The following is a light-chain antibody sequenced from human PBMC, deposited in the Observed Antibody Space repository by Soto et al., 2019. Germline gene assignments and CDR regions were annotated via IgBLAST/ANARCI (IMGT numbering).Light chain of an antibody. V-gene: IGLV2-14*01. CDR3: AAWDDSLSGYV. CDR1: SSDVGGYNY. Sequence: QSALTQPASVSGSPGQSITISCTGTSSDVGGYNYVSWYQQHPGKAPKLMIYEVSNRPSGVSNRFSGSKSGNTASLTISGLQAEDEADYYCAAWDDSLSGYVFGTGTKVTV. CDR2: EVS. J-gene: IGLJ1*01.